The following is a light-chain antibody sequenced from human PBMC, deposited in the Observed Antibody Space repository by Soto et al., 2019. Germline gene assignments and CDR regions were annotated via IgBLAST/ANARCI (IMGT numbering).Light chain of an antibody. V-gene: IGLV2-14*03. CDR1: SSDVGGYNY. J-gene: IGLJ3*02. Sequence: QSALTQPASVSGSAGQSITISCSGTSSDVGGYNYVSWYQQHPGKAPKLMIFDVSNRPSGISNRFSGSKSGNTASLTISGLQAEDEADYYCSSYTNINTLVFGGGTKLTVL. CDR2: DVS. CDR3: SSYTNINTLV.